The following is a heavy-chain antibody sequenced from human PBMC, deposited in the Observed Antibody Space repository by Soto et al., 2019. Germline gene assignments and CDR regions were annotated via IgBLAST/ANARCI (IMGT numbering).Heavy chain of an antibody. J-gene: IGHJ4*02. Sequence: QITLKESGPTVVKPTQTLTLTCSLSGFSLNTGGVGVGWIRQPPGKALEWLAVIYWDDEKSWNPSLRDRLTINRDASDDQVVLTVTNMDPVDTGTYYCARRRGGFGGGWTTPDFDYWGQGTLVTVSS. D-gene: IGHD6-19*01. CDR1: GFSLNTGGVG. CDR3: ARRRGGFGGGWTTPDFDY. CDR2: IYWDDEK. V-gene: IGHV2-5*02.